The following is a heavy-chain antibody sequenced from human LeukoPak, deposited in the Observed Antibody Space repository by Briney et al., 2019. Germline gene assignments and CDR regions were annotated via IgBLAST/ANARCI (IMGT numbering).Heavy chain of an antibody. J-gene: IGHJ4*02. D-gene: IGHD6-19*01. CDR1: GFTFSSYD. V-gene: IGHV3-21*01. CDR3: ARDRFGGWSSGGFDY. Sequence: PGGSLRLSCAASGFTFSSYDMSWVRQAPGKGLEWVSSITSGSTYIYYADSVKGRFTISRDNAKNSLYLQMNSLRAEDTAVYYCARDRFGGWSSGGFDYWGQGTLVTVSS. CDR2: ITSGSTYI.